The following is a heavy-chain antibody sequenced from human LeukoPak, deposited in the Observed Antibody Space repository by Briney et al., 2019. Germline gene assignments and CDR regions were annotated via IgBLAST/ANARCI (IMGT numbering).Heavy chain of an antibody. V-gene: IGHV3-48*03. CDR3: ARDYLDSSGYHFDY. CDR2: ISSSGSTI. J-gene: IGHJ4*02. CDR1: GFTFSSYE. D-gene: IGHD3-22*01. Sequence: GGSLRLSCAASGFTFSSYEMNWVRQAPGKGLEWVSYISSSGSTIYYADSVKGRFTISRDNAKNSLYLQMNSLRAEDTAVYYCARDYLDSSGYHFDYWGQGTLVTVSS.